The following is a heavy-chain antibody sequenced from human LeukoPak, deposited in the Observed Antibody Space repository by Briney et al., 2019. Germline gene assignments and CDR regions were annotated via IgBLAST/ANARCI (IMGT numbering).Heavy chain of an antibody. V-gene: IGHV3-9*01. CDR2: ISWNSGSI. CDR3: AKDAPSYSSSWYYFDY. J-gene: IGHJ4*02. D-gene: IGHD6-13*01. Sequence: GGSLRLSCAASGFTFDDYAMHWVRQAPGKGLEWVSGISWNSGSIGYADSVKGRSTISRDNAKNSLYLQMNSLRAEDTALYYCAKDAPSYSSSWYYFDYWGQGTLVTVSS. CDR1: GFTFDDYA.